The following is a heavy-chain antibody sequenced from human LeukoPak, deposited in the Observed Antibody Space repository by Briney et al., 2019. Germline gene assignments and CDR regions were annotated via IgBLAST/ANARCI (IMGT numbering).Heavy chain of an antibody. J-gene: IGHJ4*02. CDR1: GFTFSSYD. Sequence: PGGSLRLSCAASGFTFSSYDMHWVRQTIGKGLEWVSAIGTLADTDYPDSVKGRFTISRENAKNSLYLQMNNLRAGDTAVYYCVRGRNNNYYDSSGYHPYWGQGTLVTVSS. V-gene: IGHV3-13*01. CDR3: VRGRNNNYYDSSGYHPY. CDR2: IGTLADT. D-gene: IGHD3-22*01.